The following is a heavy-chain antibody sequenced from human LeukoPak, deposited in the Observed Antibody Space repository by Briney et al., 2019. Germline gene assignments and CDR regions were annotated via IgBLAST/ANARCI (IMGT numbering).Heavy chain of an antibody. Sequence: SETLSLTCAVYGGSFSGYYWSWIRQPPGKGLEWIGEINHSGSTNYNPSLKSRVTISVDTSKNQFSLKLSFVTAADTAVYYCAREDIVVVPAAGYYYYGMDVWGQGTTVTVSS. J-gene: IGHJ6*02. CDR1: GGSFSGYY. V-gene: IGHV4-34*01. CDR2: INHSGST. D-gene: IGHD2-2*01. CDR3: AREDIVVVPAAGYYYYGMDV.